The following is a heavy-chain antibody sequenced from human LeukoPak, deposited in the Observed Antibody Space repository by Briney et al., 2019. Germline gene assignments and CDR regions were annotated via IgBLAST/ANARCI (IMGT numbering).Heavy chain of an antibody. CDR1: GGSISTSNYY. J-gene: IGHJ4*02. CDR2: LYYRGHT. V-gene: IGHV4-39*07. Sequence: PSETLSLTCTVSGGSISTSNYYWGWIRQSPGKGLEWIGSLYYRGHTYYNPSLTGRVTISGDTSKNQFSLTVTSVTAADTGMYYCMRDFSGGDYVEEWGQGTLVIVSS. CDR3: MRDFSGGDYVEE. D-gene: IGHD2/OR15-2a*01.